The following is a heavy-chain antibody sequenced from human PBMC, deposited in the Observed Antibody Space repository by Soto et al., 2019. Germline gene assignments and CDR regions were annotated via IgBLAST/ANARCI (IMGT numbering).Heavy chain of an antibody. V-gene: IGHV4-4*02. CDR2: IYHSGSA. D-gene: IGHD6-13*01. CDR3: ARYIAASGTYYFDY. J-gene: IGHJ4*02. Sequence: QVELQESGPGLVKPSGTLSLTCAVSGGSISSSYWWSWVRQPPGKGLEWIGEIYHSGSANYNPSLKSRVTISVDNSKNQSSLKLSSVTAADTAVYYCARYIAASGTYYFDYWGQGTLVTVSS. CDR1: GGSISSSYW.